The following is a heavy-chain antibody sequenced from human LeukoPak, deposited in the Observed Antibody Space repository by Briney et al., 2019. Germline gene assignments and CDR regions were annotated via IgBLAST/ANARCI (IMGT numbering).Heavy chain of an antibody. Sequence: PSETLSLTCTVSGGSISSGDYYWSWIRQPPGKGLEWIGYIYYSGSTYYNPSLKSRVTISLDTSKNQFSLKLSSVTAADTAVYYCARDYYGSGSYDMVVWGQGTLVTVSS. CDR2: IYYSGST. CDR3: ARDYYGSGSYDMVV. D-gene: IGHD3-10*01. CDR1: GGSISSGDYY. V-gene: IGHV4-30-4*01. J-gene: IGHJ4*02.